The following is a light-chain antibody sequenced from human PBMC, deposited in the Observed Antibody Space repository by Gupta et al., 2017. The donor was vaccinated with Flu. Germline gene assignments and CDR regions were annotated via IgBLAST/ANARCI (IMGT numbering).Light chain of an antibody. V-gene: IGLV3-21*04. CDR3: QECDESSDVYV. J-gene: IGLJ1*01. CDR1: NIGSKS. CDR2: RHS. Sequence: GNTITISGSSNNIGSKSVHWYRHVPFPSPTLIMYRHSHRPSVVPERFSGSNSGTTAALTISGVQAADEAEYYCQECDESSDVYVFGGGTKVTVL.